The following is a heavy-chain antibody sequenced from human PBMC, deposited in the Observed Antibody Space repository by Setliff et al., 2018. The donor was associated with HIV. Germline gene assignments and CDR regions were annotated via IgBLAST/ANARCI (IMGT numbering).Heavy chain of an antibody. J-gene: IGHJ4*02. D-gene: IGHD3-22*01. V-gene: IGHV3-11*01. CDR2: ISTSGSSR. CDR1: GFPFSDYY. CDR3: AKAARDYYDSSGYYIGIDY. Sequence: LRLSCAASGFPFSDYYMSWIRQAPGKGLEWISYISTSGSSRNFADSVKGRFTISRDSAKNSLYLQMNSLRAEDTAVYYCAKAARDYYDSSGYYIGIDYWGRGTLVTVSS.